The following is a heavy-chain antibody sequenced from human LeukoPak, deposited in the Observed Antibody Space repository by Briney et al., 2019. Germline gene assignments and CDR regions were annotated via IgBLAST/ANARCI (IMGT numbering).Heavy chain of an antibody. V-gene: IGHV1-2*02. D-gene: IGHD2-15*01. Sequence: ASVKVSCKASGYTFTGYYMHWVRQAPGQGLEWMGWINPNSGGTNYAQKFQGRVTITADESTSTAYMELSSLRSEDTAVYYCATTVVVAPRYYFDYWGQGTLVTVSS. CDR2: INPNSGGT. J-gene: IGHJ4*02. CDR1: GYTFTGYY. CDR3: ATTVVVAPRYYFDY.